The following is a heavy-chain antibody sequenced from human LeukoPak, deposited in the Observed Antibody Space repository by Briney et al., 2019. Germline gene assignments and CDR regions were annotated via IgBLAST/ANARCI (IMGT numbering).Heavy chain of an antibody. J-gene: IGHJ4*02. CDR2: MTNSGDST. Sequence: GGSLRLSCAASGFTFSVFHMTWVRQAPGKGLEWVSGMTNSGDSTYYADSVKGRFTISRDNSKNTLYLQMNSLRADDTAVYYCARETPGSRVFDSWGQGTLVTVSS. CDR3: ARETPGSRVFDS. D-gene: IGHD1-14*01. CDR1: GFTFSVFH. V-gene: IGHV3-23*01.